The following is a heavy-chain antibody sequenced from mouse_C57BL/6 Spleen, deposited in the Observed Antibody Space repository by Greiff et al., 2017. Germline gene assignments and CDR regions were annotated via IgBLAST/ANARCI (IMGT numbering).Heavy chain of an antibody. V-gene: IGHV5-6*01. CDR3: ARRLDSSGFAWFAY. CDR2: ISSGGSYT. J-gene: IGHJ3*01. D-gene: IGHD3-2*02. Sequence: EVQGVESGGDLVKPGGSLKLSCAASGFTFSSYGMSWVRQTPDKRLEWVATISSGGSYTYYPDSVKGRFTISRENAKNTLYLQMSSLKSEDTAMYYCARRLDSSGFAWFAYWGQGTLVTVSA. CDR1: GFTFSSYG.